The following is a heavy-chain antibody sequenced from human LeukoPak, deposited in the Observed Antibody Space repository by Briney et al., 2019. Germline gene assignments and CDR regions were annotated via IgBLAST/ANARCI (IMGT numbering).Heavy chain of an antibody. CDR1: GVTFSSYS. CDR3: AGVVPDSGSYY. D-gene: IGHD3-10*01. J-gene: IGHJ4*02. CDR2: ISSSSSYI. Sequence: GGSLRLSCAASGVTFSSYSMNWVRQAPGKGLEWVSSISSSSSYIYYADSVKSRFTISRDNAKNSLYLQMNSLRAEDTAVYYCAGVVPDSGSYYWGQGTLVTVSS. V-gene: IGHV3-21*01.